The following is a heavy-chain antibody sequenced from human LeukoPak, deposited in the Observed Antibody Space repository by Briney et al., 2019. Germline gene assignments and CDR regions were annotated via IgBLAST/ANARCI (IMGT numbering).Heavy chain of an antibody. V-gene: IGHV3-30-3*01. CDR2: ISYDGSNK. D-gene: IGHD3-10*01. CDR3: ARDGYYGSGSYDY. CDR1: GFTVSSNY. J-gene: IGHJ4*02. Sequence: PGGSLRLSCAASGFTVSSNYMSWVRQAPGKGLEWVAVISYDGSNKYYADSVKGRFTISRDNSKNTLYLQMNSLRAEDTAVYYCARDGYYGSGSYDYWGQGTLVTVSS.